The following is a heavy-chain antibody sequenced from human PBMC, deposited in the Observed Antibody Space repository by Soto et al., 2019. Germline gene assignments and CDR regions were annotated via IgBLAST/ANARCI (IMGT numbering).Heavy chain of an antibody. V-gene: IGHV3-48*03. D-gene: IGHD3-10*01. CDR1: RYRYRGYE. Sequence: LRLSCASCRYRYRGYELNCIRQATGKGLEWISYIGGSGGTKYSAASVKGRFIISRDNAQNSLYLQMNSLRVEDTGVYYCARDRGGDVGQFLVPDGFDLWGQGTMVTVSS. CDR3: ARDRGGDVGQFLVPDGFDL. CDR2: IGGSGGTK. J-gene: IGHJ3*01.